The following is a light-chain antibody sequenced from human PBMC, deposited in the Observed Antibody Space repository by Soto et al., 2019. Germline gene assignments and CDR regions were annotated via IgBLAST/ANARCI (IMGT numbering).Light chain of an antibody. CDR2: EVS. Sequence: QSALTQSASVSGSPGQSITISCTGTSSDIGAYNYVSWYQQHPGKAPKLMIYEVSNRPSGVSNRFSGSKSGNTASLTISGLQDEDEADSYCSSYTGSSTPYVFGTGTKLTVL. J-gene: IGLJ1*01. CDR1: SSDIGAYNY. V-gene: IGLV2-14*01. CDR3: SSYTGSSTPYV.